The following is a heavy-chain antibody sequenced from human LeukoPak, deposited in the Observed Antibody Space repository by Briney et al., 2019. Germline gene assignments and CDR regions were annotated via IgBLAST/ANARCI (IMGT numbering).Heavy chain of an antibody. CDR2: ISSSSSII. D-gene: IGHD3-22*01. V-gene: IGHV3-48*04. J-gene: IGHJ4*02. CDR3: ARAKTTYYYDSSSAY. Sequence: GGSLRLSCATSGFTFSSYSMNWVRQAPGKGLEWVSYISSSSSIIYYADSVRGRFTISRDNAKNSLYLQMNSLRAEDSAVYYCARAKTTYYYDSSSAYWGQGTLVTVSS. CDR1: GFTFSSYS.